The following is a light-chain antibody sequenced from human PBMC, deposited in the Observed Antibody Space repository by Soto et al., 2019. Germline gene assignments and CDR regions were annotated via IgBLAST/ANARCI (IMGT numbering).Light chain of an antibody. CDR2: AAS. CDR3: RKLNSGPT. CDR1: QAIEEY. Sequence: DIQMTQSPFSLSASVGDRVTITCRASQAIEEYLAWYPQKPGKVPTLLISAASTLQSGFPSRLTGSGSLTDFTLTISSLQPEDVATYYCRKLNSGPTFGGGTKMEI. J-gene: IGKJ4*01. V-gene: IGKV1-27*01.